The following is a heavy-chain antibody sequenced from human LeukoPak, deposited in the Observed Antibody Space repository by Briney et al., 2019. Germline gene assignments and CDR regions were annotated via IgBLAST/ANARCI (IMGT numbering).Heavy chain of an antibody. J-gene: IGHJ5*02. CDR3: ARGLIETRYQLLSDWFDP. V-gene: IGHV1-2*06. CDR2: INPNSGGT. D-gene: IGHD2-2*01. CDR1: GYTFTDYY. Sequence: VASVNVSCKASGYTFTDYYMHWVRQAPGQGLEWMGRINPNSGGTNSAQKFQGRVTMTRDTSMSTAYMELSSLTSDDTAVYYCARGLIETRYQLLSDWFDPWGQGTLVTVSS.